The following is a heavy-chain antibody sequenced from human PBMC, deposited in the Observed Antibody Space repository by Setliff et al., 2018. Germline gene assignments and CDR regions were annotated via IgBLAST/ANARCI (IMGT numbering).Heavy chain of an antibody. CDR1: GASISSGSYY. Sequence: PSETLSLTCTVSGASISSGSYYWSWIRQPAGKGPEWIGQIYTSWSTNYNPSLKSRVTISLDTSNNQFSLSLSSVTAADTAVYYCARMSGFQYMDVWGKGTTVTVSS. CDR3: ARMSGFQYMDV. V-gene: IGHV4-61*09. J-gene: IGHJ6*03. D-gene: IGHD3-3*01. CDR2: IYTSWST.